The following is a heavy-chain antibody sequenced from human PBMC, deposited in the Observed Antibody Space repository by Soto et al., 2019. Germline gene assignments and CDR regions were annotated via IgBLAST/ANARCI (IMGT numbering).Heavy chain of an antibody. CDR3: AKDKQPDGIWDIDW. Sequence: EVHLSESGGDLVRPGGSLRLSCVASGFDFYLYTMNWVRQAPGKGLEWVSGIYGNGAETFHADSVKGRFTISRDNTRNTVYLQMNSLRDEDTAVYYCAKDKQPDGIWDIDWWGQGTRVTVS. CDR1: GFDFYLYT. V-gene: IGHV3-23*01. J-gene: IGHJ4*02. CDR2: IYGNGAET. D-gene: IGHD1-1*01.